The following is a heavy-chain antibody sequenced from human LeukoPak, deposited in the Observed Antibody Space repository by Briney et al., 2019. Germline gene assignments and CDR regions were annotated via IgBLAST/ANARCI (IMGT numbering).Heavy chain of an antibody. CDR1: GYTFTSYD. V-gene: IGHV1-2*02. J-gene: IGHJ4*02. CDR3: ASLYGDYVDSDY. CDR2: INPNSGGT. D-gene: IGHD4-17*01. Sequence: GASVKVSCKASGYTFTSYDINWVRQATGQGLEWMGWINPNSGGTNYAQKFQGRVTMTRDTSISTAYMELSRLRSDDTAVYYCASLYGDYVDSDYWGQGTLVTVSS.